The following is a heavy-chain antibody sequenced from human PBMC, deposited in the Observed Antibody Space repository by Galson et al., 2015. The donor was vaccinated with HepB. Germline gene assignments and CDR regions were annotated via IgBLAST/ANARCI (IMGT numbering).Heavy chain of an antibody. CDR3: IRLGDLSGYSSR. Sequence: SLRLSCAASGFILSGSAIDWVRQASGKGPEWVGRIRSKANYYATLYVPSLKGRFTISRDDSKNMAYLHMRSLKTEDTAVYYCIRLGDLSGYSSRWGQGTLVTVSS. D-gene: IGHD2-2*01. J-gene: IGHJ4*02. CDR1: GFILSGSA. V-gene: IGHV3-73*01. CDR2: IRSKANYYAT.